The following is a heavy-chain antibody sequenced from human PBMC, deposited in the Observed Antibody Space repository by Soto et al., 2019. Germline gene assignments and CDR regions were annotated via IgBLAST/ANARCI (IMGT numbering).Heavy chain of an antibody. CDR1: GFTFSSYW. J-gene: IGHJ4*02. V-gene: IGHV3-7*05. Sequence: GGSLRLSCAASGFTFSSYWMSWVRQAPGKGLEWVANIKQDGSEEDYVESVKGRFTISRDNAKKSLYLQMNSLRVEDTAVYYCARDNSVEVVACPLIDHWCQGTLVTVSS. D-gene: IGHD2-2*01. CDR2: IKQDGSEE. CDR3: ARDNSVEVVACPLIDH.